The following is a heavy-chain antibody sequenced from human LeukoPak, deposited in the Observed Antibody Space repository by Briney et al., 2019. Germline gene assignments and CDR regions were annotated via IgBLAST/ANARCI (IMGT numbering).Heavy chain of an antibody. J-gene: IGHJ6*02. V-gene: IGHV3-23*01. CDR3: AKDPLGYYYGMDV. CDR2: ISGSGGST. CDR1: GFTFSSYA. Sequence: GGSLRLSCAASGFTFSSYAMSWVRQAPGKGLEWVSAISGSGGSTYYADSVKGRFTISRDSSKNTLYLQMNSLRAEDTAVYYCAKDPLGYYYGMDVWGQGITVTVSS.